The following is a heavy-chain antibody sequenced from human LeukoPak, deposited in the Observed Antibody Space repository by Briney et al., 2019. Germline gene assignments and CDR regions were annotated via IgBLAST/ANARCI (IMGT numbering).Heavy chain of an antibody. CDR1: GSIFTSYW. CDR3: ARLMPTYDSSGPPEYYFDY. CDR2: IYPGDSDT. Sequence: NTGASLQISCEGSGSIFTSYWIGWVRQLPGKGLEWMGIIYPGDSDTSYSPSFQGQVTISADKSISTACLQWSSLKASDTAMYYCARLMPTYDSSGPPEYYFDYWGQGTLVTVSS. J-gene: IGHJ4*02. D-gene: IGHD3-22*01. V-gene: IGHV5-51*01.